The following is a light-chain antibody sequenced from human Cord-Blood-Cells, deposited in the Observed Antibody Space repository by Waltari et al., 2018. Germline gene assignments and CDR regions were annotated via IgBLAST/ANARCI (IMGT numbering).Light chain of an antibody. CDR2: EGS. CDR1: SRDVGSYNL. J-gene: IGLJ2*01. CDR3: CSHAGSSTWVV. Sequence: QSALTQPASVSGSPGQSITISCTGTSRDVGSYNLASWYQQHPGKAPKLMIYEGSKRPSGVSNRFSGSKSGNTASLTISGLQAEDEADYYCCSHAGSSTWVVFGGGTKLTVL. V-gene: IGLV2-23*01.